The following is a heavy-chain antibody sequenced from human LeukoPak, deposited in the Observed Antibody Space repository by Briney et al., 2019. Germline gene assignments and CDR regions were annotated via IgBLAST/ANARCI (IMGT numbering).Heavy chain of an antibody. V-gene: IGHV1-8*01. CDR1: GYTFTSYD. D-gene: IGHD2-21*01. CDR3: AREHIVTRPGGYYYYGMDV. J-gene: IGHJ6*02. Sequence: GASVKVSCKASGYTFTSYDINWGRQATGQGLEWMGWMNANSGNTGCAQKFQGRVTMRRNPSISTAYLALSSLRSEDTAVYYCAREHIVTRPGGYYYYGMDVWGQGTTVTVSS. CDR2: MNANSGNT.